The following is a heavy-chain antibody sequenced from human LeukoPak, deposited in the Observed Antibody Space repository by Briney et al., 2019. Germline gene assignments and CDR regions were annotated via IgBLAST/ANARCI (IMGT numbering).Heavy chain of an antibody. CDR3: AIRDIVVVPAAIDSQYYYMDV. D-gene: IGHD2-2*01. CDR1: GYTLTELS. CDR2: FDPEDGET. V-gene: IGHV1-24*01. Sequence: WASVKVSCKVSGYTLTELSMHWVRQAPGKGLEWMGGFDPEDGETIYAQKFQGRVTMTEDTSTDTAYMELSSLRSEDTAVYYCAIRDIVVVPAAIDSQYYYMDVCGKGTTVTVSS. J-gene: IGHJ6*03.